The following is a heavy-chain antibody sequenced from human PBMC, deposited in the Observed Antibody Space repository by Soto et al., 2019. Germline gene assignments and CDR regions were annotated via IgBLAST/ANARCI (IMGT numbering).Heavy chain of an antibody. CDR1: GYTFTSYG. CDR2: ISAYNGNT. D-gene: IGHD4-17*01. V-gene: IGHV1-18*01. CDR3: ARDSVTTVSIEAYYYYGMDV. Sequence: QVQLVQSGAEVKKPGASVKVSCKASGYTFTSYGINWVRQAPGQGLEWMGWISAYNGNTNYAQKLQGRVTMTTDTSTSTAYMELRSLRSDDTAVYYCARDSVTTVSIEAYYYYGMDVWGQGTTVTVSS. J-gene: IGHJ6*02.